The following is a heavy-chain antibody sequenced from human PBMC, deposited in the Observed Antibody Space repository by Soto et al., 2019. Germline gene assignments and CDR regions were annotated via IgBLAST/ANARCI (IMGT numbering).Heavy chain of an antibody. CDR2: IRIKANGDAT. J-gene: IGHJ3*01. V-gene: IGHV3-73*01. Sequence: PGGSLRLSCAASVFTFSGSSMHLVRQASGKGLECVGRIRIKANGDATAYAASVKGRFTISRDDSKNTAYLQMNSLKTEDTPVYYCTRHDLNYYDSSGEDFDLWGKGTLVTVSS. D-gene: IGHD3-22*01. CDR3: TRHDLNYYDSSGEDFDL. CDR1: VFTFSGSS.